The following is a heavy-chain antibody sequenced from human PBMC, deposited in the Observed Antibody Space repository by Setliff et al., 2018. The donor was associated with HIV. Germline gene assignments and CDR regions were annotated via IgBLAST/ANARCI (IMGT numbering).Heavy chain of an antibody. D-gene: IGHD5-18*01. CDR2: IYTSGST. V-gene: IGHV4-61*09. CDR1: GGSISSGSYY. J-gene: IGHJ6*03. CDR3: AREAGVQRWLWKDYYYYYMDV. Sequence: PSETLSLTCTVSGGSISSGSYYWSWIRQPAGKGLEWIGHIYTSGSTNYNPSLKSRVTISVDTSKNQFALKLSSVTAADTAVYYCAREAGVQRWLWKDYYYYYMDVRGKGTTVTVSS.